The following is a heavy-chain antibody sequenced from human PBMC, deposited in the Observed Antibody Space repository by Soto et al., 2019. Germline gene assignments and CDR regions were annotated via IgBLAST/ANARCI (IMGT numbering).Heavy chain of an antibody. J-gene: IGHJ4*02. V-gene: IGHV3-30-3*01. CDR1: GFNFSSYA. CDR3: ARDKRDLRFLEWSYYFDY. D-gene: IGHD3-3*01. Sequence: QVQLVESGGGVVQPGRSLRLSCAASGFNFSSYAMRWVRQAPGKGLEWVAVISYDGSNKYYADSVKGRFTISRDNSKNTLYLQLNSLRAEDTAVYYCARDKRDLRFLEWSYYFDYWGQGTLVTVSS. CDR2: ISYDGSNK.